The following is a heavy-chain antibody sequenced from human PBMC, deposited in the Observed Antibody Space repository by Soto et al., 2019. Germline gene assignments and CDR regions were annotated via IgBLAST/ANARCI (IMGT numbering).Heavy chain of an antibody. J-gene: IGHJ6*02. CDR1: GASISSDDYY. V-gene: IGHV4-30-4*01. CDR2: ISYSGST. Sequence: QVQLQESGPGLVKPSQTLSLTCSISGASISSDDYYWSWFRQPPGKGLEWIGYISYSGSTYYNPSLKSRITISVDTSKTQFSLILSSVTAADTAVFYCAREVNNYYGMDDWGQGTTVTVSS. CDR3: AREVNNYYGMDD.